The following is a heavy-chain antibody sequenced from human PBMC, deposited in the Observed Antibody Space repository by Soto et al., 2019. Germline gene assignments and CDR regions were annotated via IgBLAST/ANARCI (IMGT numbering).Heavy chain of an antibody. CDR2: ISDDSSYI. CDR1: GLRFSAST. D-gene: IGHD3-16*01. CDR3: ATPYYFNH. Sequence: GGSLRLSCAASGLRFSASTMNWVRQAPGKGLEWLSSISDDSSYIDYADSLRGRFTVSRDNAGNSLYLQIDSLGVEDTAVYYCATPYYFNHWGPGTLVTVSS. V-gene: IGHV3-21*06. J-gene: IGHJ1*01.